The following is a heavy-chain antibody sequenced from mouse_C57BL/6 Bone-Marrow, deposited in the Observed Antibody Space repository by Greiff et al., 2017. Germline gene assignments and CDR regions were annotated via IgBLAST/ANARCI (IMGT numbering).Heavy chain of an antibody. J-gene: IGHJ2*01. V-gene: IGHV1-55*01. CDR2: IYPGSGST. CDR3: ARDTTVVSPGEYYLDY. Sequence: VQLQQPGAELVKPGASVTMSCKASGYTFTSYWITWVKQRPGQGLEWIGDIYPGSGSTNYNEKFKSKATLTVDTSSSTAYMQHSSLTSEDSAVYYGARDTTVVSPGEYYLDYWGQGTTLTVSS. D-gene: IGHD1-1*01. CDR1: GYTFTSYW.